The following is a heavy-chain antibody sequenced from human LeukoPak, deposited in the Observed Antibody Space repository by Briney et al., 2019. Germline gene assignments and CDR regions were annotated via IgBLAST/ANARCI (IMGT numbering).Heavy chain of an antibody. Sequence: SETLSLTCTVYGGPFSGFYWSWIRQPPGKGLEWIGEIIHTGRTNYNPSLKSRVTISIDTSNNQFSLRLTSVTAADTVLYYCARADVYDYVWGSYGYWGQGTPVTVSS. V-gene: IGHV4-34*12. J-gene: IGHJ4*02. CDR3: ARADVYDYVWGSYGY. CDR1: GGPFSGFY. D-gene: IGHD3-16*01. CDR2: IIHTGRT.